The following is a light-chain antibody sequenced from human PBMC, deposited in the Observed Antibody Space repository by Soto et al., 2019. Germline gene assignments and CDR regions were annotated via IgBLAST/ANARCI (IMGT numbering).Light chain of an antibody. CDR3: QQSYSTPRT. J-gene: IGKJ1*01. Sequence: DIQMTQSPSSLSASVGDRVTITCRASQSISSYLNWYQQKPGKAPNLLIYAASSLQSGVPSRFSSCGSGTDFTLTISSLQPEDFATYYGQQSYSTPRTFGQGTKVEI. CDR1: QSISSY. CDR2: AAS. V-gene: IGKV1-39*01.